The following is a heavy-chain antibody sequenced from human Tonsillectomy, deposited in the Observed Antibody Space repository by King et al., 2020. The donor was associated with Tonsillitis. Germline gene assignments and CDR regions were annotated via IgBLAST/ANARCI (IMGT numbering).Heavy chain of an antibody. CDR2: ISYDGSNK. J-gene: IGHJ6*02. CDR1: GFTFSSYG. V-gene: IGHV3-30*18. Sequence: VQLVESGGGVVQPGRSLRLSCAASGFTFSSYGMHWVRQAPGKGLEWVAVISYDGSNKYYADSVKDRFTISRDNSKNTLYLQMNSLRAEDTAVYYCAKDPMAGYYFYGMDVWGQGTTVTVSS. D-gene: IGHD5-24*01. CDR3: AKDPMAGYYFYGMDV.